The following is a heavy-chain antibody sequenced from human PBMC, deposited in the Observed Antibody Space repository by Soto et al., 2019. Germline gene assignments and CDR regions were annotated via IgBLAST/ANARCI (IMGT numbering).Heavy chain of an antibody. CDR2: VSSRGGSS. D-gene: IGHD1-1*01. CDR1: RVPLHTYA. Sequence: LRPSCAASRVPLHTYATSRIRPTPGKSLEWVSLVSSRGGSSHYADAVRGRFTVSSATSKLLLFLQMNSLRADDTATYYCAKDPPSPWTANWADPWVTGTLVAVSP. CDR3: AKDPPSPWTANWADP. V-gene: IGHV3-23*01. J-gene: IGHJ5*02.